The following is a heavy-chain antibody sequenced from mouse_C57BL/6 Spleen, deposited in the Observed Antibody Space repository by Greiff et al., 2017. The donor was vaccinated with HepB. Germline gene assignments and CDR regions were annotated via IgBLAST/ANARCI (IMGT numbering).Heavy chain of an antibody. CDR2: IYPRSGNT. V-gene: IGHV1-81*01. J-gene: IGHJ3*01. Sequence: QVQLQQSGAELARPGASVKLSCKASGYTFTSYGISWVKQRTGQGLEWIGEIYPRSGNTYYNEKFKGKATLTADKSSSTAYMELRSLTSEDSAVYFCARKTDYTPFADWGQGTLVTVSA. D-gene: IGHD2-12*01. CDR1: GYTFTSYG. CDR3: ARKTDYTPFAD.